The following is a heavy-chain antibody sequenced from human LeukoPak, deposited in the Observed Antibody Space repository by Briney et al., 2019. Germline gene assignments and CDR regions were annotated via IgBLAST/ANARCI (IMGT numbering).Heavy chain of an antibody. CDR2: ISYDGSNK. V-gene: IGHV3-30*14. J-gene: IGHJ4*02. CDR3: ARGVANYYDNSGYQN. D-gene: IGHD3-22*01. Sequence: TGGSLRLSCAASGFTFSSYAMHWVRQAPGKGLEWVAVISYDGSNKYYADSVKGRFTIYRDISKNTLYLQMNSLRAEDTAVYYCARGVANYYDNSGYQNWGQGTLVTVSS. CDR1: GFTFSSYA.